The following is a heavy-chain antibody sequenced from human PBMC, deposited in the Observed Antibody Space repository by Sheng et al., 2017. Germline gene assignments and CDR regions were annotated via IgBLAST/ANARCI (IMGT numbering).Heavy chain of an antibody. D-gene: IGHD6-13*01. Sequence: QVQLVQSGAEVKKPGASVKVSCKASGYTFTSYAMHWVRQAPGQRLEWMGWINAGNGNTKYSQKFQGRVTITRDTSASTAYMELSSLRSEDTAVYYCARPASPTRIAAAGKRSELFYWGQGTLVTVSS. CDR1: GYTFTSYA. V-gene: IGHV1-3*01. CDR3: ARPASPTRIAAAGKRSELFY. J-gene: IGHJ4*02. CDR2: INAGNGNT.